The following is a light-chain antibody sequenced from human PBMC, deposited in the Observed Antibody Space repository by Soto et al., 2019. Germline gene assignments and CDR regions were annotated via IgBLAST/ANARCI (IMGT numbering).Light chain of an antibody. CDR2: GAS. Sequence: EIVMTQSPGTLSVSPGERATISCRASQSVNSHLAWYQQRPGQAPRLLIYGASTRATGVPARFSGSGYGTEFTLTINSLQSEDFAVYYCQQYNNWLWTFGQGTKVDI. V-gene: IGKV3-15*01. CDR3: QQYNNWLWT. CDR1: QSVNSH. J-gene: IGKJ1*01.